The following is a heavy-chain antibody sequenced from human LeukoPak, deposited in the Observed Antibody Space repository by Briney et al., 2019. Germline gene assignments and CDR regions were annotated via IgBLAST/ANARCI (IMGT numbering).Heavy chain of an antibody. CDR1: GVSISSYY. CDR2: IYTCGST. CDR3: AREPCYYGSGSQSGLNWYFDL. V-gene: IGHV4-4*07. D-gene: IGHD3-10*01. J-gene: IGHJ2*01. Sequence: PSETLSLTCTVSGVSISSYYWSWLRQPAGKGLEWIGRIYTCGSTNYNPSLKSRVTISVDKSKNQFSLKLSSVTAADTAVYYCAREPCYYGSGSQSGLNWYFDLWGRGTLVTVST.